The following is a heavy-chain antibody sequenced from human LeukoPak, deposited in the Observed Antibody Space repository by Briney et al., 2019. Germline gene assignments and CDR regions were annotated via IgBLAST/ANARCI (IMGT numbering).Heavy chain of an antibody. D-gene: IGHD3-16*01. V-gene: IGHV3-21*01. J-gene: IGHJ4*02. CDR2: ISSSSSYI. CDR1: GFTFSSYS. CDR3: ASWAVTVGLPEPLDY. Sequence: GGSLRLSCAASGFTFSSYSMNWVRQAPGKGLEWVSSISSSSSYIYYADSVKGRFTISRDNAKNSLYLQMNSLRAEDTAVYYCASWAVTVGLPEPLDYWGQGTLVTVSS.